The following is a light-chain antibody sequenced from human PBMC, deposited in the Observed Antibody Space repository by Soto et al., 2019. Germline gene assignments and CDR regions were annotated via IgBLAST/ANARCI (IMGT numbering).Light chain of an antibody. CDR2: GAS. Sequence: EIFMTQSPATXSMSRVXXXXRXXXXTQNVNSNLAWYQHRPGQAPRLLIYGASIRPTGIPARFSGSGSGTEFTLTIDSLQSEDVAVYYCQQYNNWPPITFGQGTRLEI. J-gene: IGKJ5*01. CDR1: QNVNSN. V-gene: IGKV3-15*01. CDR3: QQYNNWPPIT.